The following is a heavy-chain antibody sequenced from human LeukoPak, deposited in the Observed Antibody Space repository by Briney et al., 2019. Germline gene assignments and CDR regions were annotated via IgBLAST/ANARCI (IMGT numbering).Heavy chain of an antibody. V-gene: IGHV3-48*03. Sequence: PGGSLRLSCAASRFTFSTYEMSWVRQAPGQGLEWVSYISSSGTTIYYAERRFTISRDNAKNPLYLLMNSLRAEDTAIYYCARGYCSGGSCYGGDYWGQGTLVTVSS. CDR1: RFTFSTYE. CDR3: ARGYCSGGSCYGGDY. D-gene: IGHD2-15*01. J-gene: IGHJ4*02. CDR2: ISSSGTTI.